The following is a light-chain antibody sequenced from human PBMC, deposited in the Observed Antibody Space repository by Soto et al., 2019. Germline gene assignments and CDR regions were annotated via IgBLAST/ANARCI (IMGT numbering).Light chain of an antibody. CDR3: QQYNNWPPIT. V-gene: IGKV3-15*01. CDR2: GAS. Sequence: IVLTQSPSTLSSFTGDRVTLSCRASQYINPRLAWYQHRPGQAPRLLIYGASTRATGIPARFSGSGSGTEFTLTISSLQSEDFAVYYCQQYNNWPPITFGQGTRLEI. CDR1: QYINPR. J-gene: IGKJ5*01.